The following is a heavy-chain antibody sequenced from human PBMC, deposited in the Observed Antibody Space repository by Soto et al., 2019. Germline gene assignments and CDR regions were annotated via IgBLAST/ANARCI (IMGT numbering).Heavy chain of an antibody. J-gene: IGHJ4*02. CDR1: GYAFTTYG. CDR2: ISAHNGNT. D-gene: IGHD1-1*01. CDR3: ARGRYGDY. Sequence: QVHLVQXGAEVKXPGXSVKVSCQGSGYAFTTYGITWVRQAPGQGLEWMGWISAHNGNTNYAQKLQGRVTVTRDTSTSTAYMELRSLRYDDTAVYYCARGRYGDYWGQGALVTVSS. V-gene: IGHV1-18*01.